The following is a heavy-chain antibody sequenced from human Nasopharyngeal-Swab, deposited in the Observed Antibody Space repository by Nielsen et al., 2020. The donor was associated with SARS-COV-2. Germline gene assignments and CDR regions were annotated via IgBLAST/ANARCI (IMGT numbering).Heavy chain of an antibody. CDR2: IYTSGST. CDR1: GGSISSGSYY. J-gene: IGHJ6*03. CDR3: AREFSSSYYYYYYMDV. D-gene: IGHD6-6*01. V-gene: IGHV4-61*02. Sequence: SETLSLTCTVSGGSISSGSYYWSWIRQPAGKGLEWIGRIYTSGSTNYNPSLKSRVTISVDTSKNQFSLKLSSVTAADTAVYSCAREFSSSYYYYYYMDVWGKGTTVTVSS.